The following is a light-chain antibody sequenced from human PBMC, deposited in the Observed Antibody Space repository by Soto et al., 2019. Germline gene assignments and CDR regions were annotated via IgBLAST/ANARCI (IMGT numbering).Light chain of an antibody. CDR3: QHYSNSPPT. V-gene: IGKV3-15*01. CDR1: ESVHRN. J-gene: IGKJ3*01. CDR2: YTS. Sequence: EVVMTQSPATLSVSPGERVTLSCRASESVHRNLAWYQQKPGQGPSLLIYYTSTRATGVPDRFTGSGSGTEFTLTISSLQSEDCGVYHCQHYSNSPPTFGPGTKVEIK.